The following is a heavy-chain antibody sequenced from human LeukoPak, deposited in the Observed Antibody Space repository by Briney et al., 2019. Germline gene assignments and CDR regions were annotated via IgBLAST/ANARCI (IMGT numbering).Heavy chain of an antibody. V-gene: IGHV3-7*05. D-gene: IGHD2/OR15-2a*01. CDR1: GFTFSSYW. Sequence: GGSLRLSCAASGFTFSSYWMSCVRQAPGKGLEWVANIKQDGSEKYYVDSVKGRFTISRDSAKNSLYLQVNSLRAEDTAVYYCASTTISPVGGMDVWGQGTTVTVSS. CDR3: ASTTISPVGGMDV. J-gene: IGHJ6*02. CDR2: IKQDGSEK.